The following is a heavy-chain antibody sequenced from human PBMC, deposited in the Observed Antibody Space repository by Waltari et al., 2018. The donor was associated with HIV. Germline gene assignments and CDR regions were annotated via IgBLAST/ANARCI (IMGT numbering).Heavy chain of an antibody. CDR1: GYTFSDYY. V-gene: IGHV1-2*02. D-gene: IGHD6-19*01. J-gene: IGHJ5*01. CDR2: IKPNRGGT. Sequence: QVQLVQSGAEVKEPGASVRVSCKGSGYTFSDYYIHWVRQAHGQGLEWMGSIKPNRGGTNDEPKFQGRVTMTRDTSIRAVYMEVKGLTYDDTAVYYCARPAVAGTGWCDSWGRGTLVTVSS. CDR3: ARPAVAGTGWCDS.